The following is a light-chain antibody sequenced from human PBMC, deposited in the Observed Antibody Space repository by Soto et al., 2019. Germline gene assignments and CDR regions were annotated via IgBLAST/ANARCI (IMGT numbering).Light chain of an antibody. V-gene: IGKV3-11*01. J-gene: IGKJ5*01. CDR3: QQRYNWPPIT. CDR2: DAS. CDR1: QSVSSY. Sequence: EIVLTQSPATLSLSPGERATLSCRASQSVSSYLAWYQQKPGQAPRLLIYDASNRATGIPARFSGSGSGTDFTLTISILEPEDFAVYYCQQRYNWPPITFGQGTRLEI.